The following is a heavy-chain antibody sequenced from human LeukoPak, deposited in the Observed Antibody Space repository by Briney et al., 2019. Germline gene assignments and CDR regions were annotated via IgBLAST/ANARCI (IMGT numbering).Heavy chain of an antibody. CDR1: GFSFDEYA. CDR3: AKDWSNSLVASALDF. V-gene: IGHV3-43*02. D-gene: IGHD2-8*02. CDR2: VSAYGARP. Sequence: GGSLRLSCATSGFSFDEYAMHWVRQAPGRVLEMVCNVSAYGARPFYVDSVSGRFTIYRDNSKNYLYLQMSNLRIEDTALYYCAKDWSNSLVASALDFWGQGTLVTVSS. J-gene: IGHJ4*02.